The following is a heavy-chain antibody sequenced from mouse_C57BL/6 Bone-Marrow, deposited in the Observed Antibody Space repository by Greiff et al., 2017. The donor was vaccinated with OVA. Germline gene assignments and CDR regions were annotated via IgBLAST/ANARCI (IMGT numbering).Heavy chain of an antibody. CDR2: IDPETGGT. V-gene: IGHV1-15*01. CDR1: GYTFTDYE. J-gene: IGHJ1*01. CDR3: TRDYGSSYDWYFDV. D-gene: IGHD1-1*01. Sequence: QVQLQQPGAELVRPGASVTLSCKASGYTFTDYEMHWVKQTPVHGLEWIGAIDPETGGTAYNQKFKGKAILTADKSSSTAYMELRSLTSEDSAVYYCTRDYGSSYDWYFDVWGSGTTVTVSS.